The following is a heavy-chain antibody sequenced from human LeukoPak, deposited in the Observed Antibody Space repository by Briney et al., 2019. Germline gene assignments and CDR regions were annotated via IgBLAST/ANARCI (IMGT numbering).Heavy chain of an antibody. CDR1: GYTFTSYD. D-gene: IGHD3-3*01. V-gene: IGHV1-8*01. CDR3: ASWGAYYDFWSGYFRFDP. Sequence: GASVKVSCKASGYTFTSYDINWVRQATGQGLEWMGWMNPNSGNTAYAQKFQGRVTMTRNTSISTAYMELSSLRSEATAVYYCASWGAYYDFWSGYFRFDPWGQGTLVTVYS. J-gene: IGHJ5*02. CDR2: MNPNSGNT.